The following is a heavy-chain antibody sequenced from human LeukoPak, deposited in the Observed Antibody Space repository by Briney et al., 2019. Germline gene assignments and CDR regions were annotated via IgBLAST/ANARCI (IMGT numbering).Heavy chain of an antibody. V-gene: IGHV3-48*01. CDR2: IRSSGAPI. J-gene: IGHJ4*02. CDR1: GFTFSNYA. Sequence: GGSLRLSCAASGFTFSNYAMSWVRQAPGKGLEWVSYIRSSGAPIHYADSVKGRFTISRDNAKNSVYLQMNSLRVEDTAVYYCVRDPEALDYWGPGTLVTVSS. CDR3: VRDPEALDY.